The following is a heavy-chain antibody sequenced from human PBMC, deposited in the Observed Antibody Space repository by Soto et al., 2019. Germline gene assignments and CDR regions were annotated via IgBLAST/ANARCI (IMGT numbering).Heavy chain of an antibody. CDR2: IWYDGSNK. V-gene: IGHV3-33*01. D-gene: IGHD2-2*01. CDR3: ARDPGCISTSCRYMVGSSPPYGMDV. CDR1: GFTFSSYG. J-gene: IGHJ6*02. Sequence: QVQLVESGGGVVQPGRSLRLSCAASGFTFSSYGMHWVRQAPGKGLEWVAVIWYDGSNKYYADSVKGRFTISRDNSKNTLYLQINSLRAEDTAVYYCARDPGCISTSCRYMVGSSPPYGMDVWGQGTTVTVSS.